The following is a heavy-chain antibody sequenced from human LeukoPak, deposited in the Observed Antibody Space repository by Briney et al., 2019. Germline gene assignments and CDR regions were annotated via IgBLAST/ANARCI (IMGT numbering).Heavy chain of an antibody. CDR2: INPDSGVT. D-gene: IGHD2-15*01. CDR3: ARDGTFDI. V-gene: IGHV1-2*02. Sequence: ASVKVSCKASGYTFTDYYMHWVRQPPGQGLEWMGWINPDSGVTNYPQKFQGRVTMTRDTSSSTAYMELIRLRSDDTAVYYCARDGTFDIWGQGRMVTVSS. CDR1: GYTFTDYY. J-gene: IGHJ3*02.